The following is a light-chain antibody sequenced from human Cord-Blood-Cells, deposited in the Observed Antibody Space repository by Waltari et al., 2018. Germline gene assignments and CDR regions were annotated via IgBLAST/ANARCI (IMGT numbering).Light chain of an antibody. J-gene: IGLJ3*02. CDR3: QTWGTGIGV. CDR2: LNSDGSH. V-gene: IGLV4-69*01. CDR1: SGHSSYA. Sequence: QLVLTQSPSASASLGASVKLTCTLSSGHSSYAIAWHQQQPEKGPRYLMKLNSDGSHSKGYGIPDRFSGSSSGAGRYLTISSLQSEDEADYYCQTWGTGIGVFGGGTKLTVL.